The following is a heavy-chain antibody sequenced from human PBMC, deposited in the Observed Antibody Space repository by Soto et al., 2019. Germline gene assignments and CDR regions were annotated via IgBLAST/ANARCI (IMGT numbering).Heavy chain of an antibody. D-gene: IGHD3-22*01. CDR3: ARDLGYYDSSGYFDY. Sequence: GGSLRLSCAASGFTFSDYYMSWIRQAPGKGLEWVSYISSSDSIVYYADSVKGRFTISRDNAKNSLYLQMNSLRAEDTAVYYCARDLGYYDSSGYFDYWGQGTLVTVSS. J-gene: IGHJ4*02. CDR2: ISSSDSIV. CDR1: GFTFSDYY. V-gene: IGHV3-11*01.